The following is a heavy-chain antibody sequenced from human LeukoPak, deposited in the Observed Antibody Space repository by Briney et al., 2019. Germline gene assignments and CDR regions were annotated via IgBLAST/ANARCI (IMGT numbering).Heavy chain of an antibody. V-gene: IGHV3-53*01. CDR3: ARVGRAVAGGFDY. CDR1: GFIVSNNY. J-gene: IGHJ4*02. Sequence: GGSLRLSCVASGFIVSNNYMSWVRQAPGKGLEWVSVIYSGGSTYYADSVKGRFTISRDNSKNTLYLQMNSLRAEDTAVYYCARVGRAVAGGFDYWGQGTLVTVSS. D-gene: IGHD6-19*01. CDR2: IYSGGST.